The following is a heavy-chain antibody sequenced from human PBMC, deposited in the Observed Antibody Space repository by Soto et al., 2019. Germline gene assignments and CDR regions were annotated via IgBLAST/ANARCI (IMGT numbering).Heavy chain of an antibody. CDR3: ARARIVATIVYHFDY. V-gene: IGHV4-30-2*01. CDR2: IYHSGST. D-gene: IGHD5-12*01. J-gene: IGHJ4*02. Sequence: KTSETLSLTCAVSGGSISSGGYSWSWIRQPPGKGLEWIGYIYHSGSTYYNPSLKSRVTISVDRSKNQFSLKLSSVTAADTAVYYCARARIVATIVYHFDYWGQGTLVTVSS. CDR1: GGSISSGGYS.